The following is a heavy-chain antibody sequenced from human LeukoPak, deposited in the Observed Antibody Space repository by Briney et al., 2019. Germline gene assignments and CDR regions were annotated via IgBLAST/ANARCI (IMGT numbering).Heavy chain of an antibody. Sequence: ASVKVSCKVSGYTLTELSMHWARQAPGKGLEWMGGFDPEDGETIYAQKFQGRVTMTEDTSTDTAYMELSSLRSEDTAVYYCATQARLAGVGCFDYWGQGTLVTVSS. CDR1: GYTLTELS. CDR3: ATQARLAGVGCFDY. D-gene: IGHD1-26*01. CDR2: FDPEDGET. V-gene: IGHV1-24*01. J-gene: IGHJ4*02.